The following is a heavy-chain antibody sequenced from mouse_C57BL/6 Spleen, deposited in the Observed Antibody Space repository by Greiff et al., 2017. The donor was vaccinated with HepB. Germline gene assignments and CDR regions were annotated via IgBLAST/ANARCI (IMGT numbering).Heavy chain of an antibody. CDR3: ARFHMGWLLGAMDY. Sequence: VQLQQSGAELVRPGASVKLSCKASGYTFTDYYINWVKQRPGQGLEWIARIYPGSGNTYYNEKFKGKATLTAEKSSSTAYMQLSSLTSEDSAVYFCARFHMGWLLGAMDYWGQGTSVTVSS. CDR2: IYPGSGNT. D-gene: IGHD2-3*01. CDR1: GYTFTDYY. V-gene: IGHV1-76*01. J-gene: IGHJ4*01.